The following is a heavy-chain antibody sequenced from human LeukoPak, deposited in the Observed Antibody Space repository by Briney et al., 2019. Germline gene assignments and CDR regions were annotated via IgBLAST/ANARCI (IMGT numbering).Heavy chain of an antibody. D-gene: IGHD6-13*01. CDR1: GHTFTSYD. CDR2: MNPNSGIT. CDR3: ARIAAAGNRRLNY. Sequence: ASVKVSCKASGHTFTSYDINWVRQATGQGLEWMGWMNPNSGITGYAQKFQGRITMTRNTSISTAYMELSSLTSEDTAVYYCARIAAAGNRRLNYWGQGTLVTVSS. V-gene: IGHV1-8*01. J-gene: IGHJ4*02.